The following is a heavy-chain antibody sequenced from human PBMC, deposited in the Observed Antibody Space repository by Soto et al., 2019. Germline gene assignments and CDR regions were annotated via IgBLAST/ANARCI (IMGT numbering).Heavy chain of an antibody. V-gene: IGHV3-7*01. D-gene: IGHD1-26*01. CDR1: GFTFSSYW. CDR3: VRDRSGSYLEGFDY. CDR2: IKHDGSEK. Sequence: EVQLVESGGGLVHLGGSRRLSCAASGFTFSSYWMTWVRQAPGKGLEWVANIKHDGSEKYDVDSVKGRFTISRANARNSVCLEMKSLRAEDTAVYSCVRDRSGSYLEGFDYWGQGTLVTVAS. J-gene: IGHJ4*02.